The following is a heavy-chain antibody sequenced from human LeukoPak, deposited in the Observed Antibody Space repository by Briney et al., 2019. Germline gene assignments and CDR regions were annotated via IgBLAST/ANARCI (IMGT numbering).Heavy chain of an antibody. CDR1: GGSISSYY. V-gene: IGHV4-59*12. J-gene: IGHJ3*02. D-gene: IGHD3-22*01. Sequence: SETLSLTCTVSGGSISSYYWSWIRQPPGKGLEWIGYIYYSGSTNYNPSLKSRVTISVDTSKNQFSLKLSSVTAADTAVYYCASPSEDSSGYYVAFDIWGQGTMVTVSS. CDR2: IYYSGST. CDR3: ASPSEDSSGYYVAFDI.